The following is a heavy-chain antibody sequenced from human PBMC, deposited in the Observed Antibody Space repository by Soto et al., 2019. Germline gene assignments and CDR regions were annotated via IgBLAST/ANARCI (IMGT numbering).Heavy chain of an antibody. CDR3: ASLIPPRGYDTVDY. J-gene: IGHJ4*02. V-gene: IGHV1-2*02. CDR1: GYTFTGYY. D-gene: IGHD5-12*01. Sequence: ASVKVSCKASGYTFTGYYVHWVRQAPGQGLEWMGWINPNSGGTNYAQKFQGRVTMTRDTSISTAYMELSRLRSDDTAVYYCASLIPPRGYDTVDYWGQGTLVTVSS. CDR2: INPNSGGT.